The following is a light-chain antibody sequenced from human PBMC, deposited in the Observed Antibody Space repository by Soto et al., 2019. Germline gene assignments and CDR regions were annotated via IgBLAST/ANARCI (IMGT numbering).Light chain of an antibody. J-gene: IGKJ1*01. CDR1: ESISSY. Sequence: DIQMTQSPSSLSASVGDTGTITCRASESISSYLNWYQQNPGKAPNLLIHAASLLQRGPTSSFSGSRSGTPFPLTTSSLQPEDFAPHYCQQRHSTRWRLRKGAKVHIK. CDR2: AAS. CDR3: QQRHSTRWR. V-gene: IGKV1-39*01.